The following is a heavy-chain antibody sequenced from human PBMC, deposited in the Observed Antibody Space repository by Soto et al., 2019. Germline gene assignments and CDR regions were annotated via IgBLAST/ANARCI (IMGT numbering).Heavy chain of an antibody. D-gene: IGHD3-22*01. Sequence: QVQLVQSGAEVKKPGASVKVSCKASGYTFTSYGISWVRQAPGQGLEWMGWISAYNGNTNYAQKLQGRVTMTTDTTTSTAYMELRSLRSDDTAVYYCARVRDYDSSGYTGYYGMDVWGQGTTVTVSS. J-gene: IGHJ6*02. CDR2: ISAYNGNT. CDR3: ARVRDYDSSGYTGYYGMDV. CDR1: GYTFTSYG. V-gene: IGHV1-18*04.